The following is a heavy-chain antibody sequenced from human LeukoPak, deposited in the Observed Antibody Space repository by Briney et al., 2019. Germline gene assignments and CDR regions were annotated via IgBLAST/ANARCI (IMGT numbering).Heavy chain of an antibody. D-gene: IGHD3-22*01. CDR1: DDSIRTNTYY. Sequence: PSETLSLTCTVSDDSIRTNTYYWGWIRQPPGKGLEWIGSIYYSGSTYYNLSLKSRVTISGDTSKKQFSLKLSSVTAADTAVYYCARLSPFGYYDSSGYPFDYWGQGTLVTVSS. V-gene: IGHV4-39*01. J-gene: IGHJ4*02. CDR2: IYYSGST. CDR3: ARLSPFGYYDSSGYPFDY.